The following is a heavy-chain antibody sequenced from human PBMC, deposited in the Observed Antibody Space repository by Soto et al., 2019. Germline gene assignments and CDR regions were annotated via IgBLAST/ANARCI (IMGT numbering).Heavy chain of an antibody. V-gene: IGHV1-46*03. J-gene: IGHJ3*02. CDR1: GYTFTYYY. CDR3: ARDLYSSSGYVRAFDI. D-gene: IGHD6-13*01. CDR2: INPSVGTT. Sequence: QVQLVQSGAEVKKPGASVKLSCKASGYTFTYYYRHWVRQAPGQGLEWMGTINPSVGTTSYAQKCQDRVIMTRDTSTSAVYMELSSLRSEDTAVYYCARDLYSSSGYVRAFDIWGQGTMVIVSS.